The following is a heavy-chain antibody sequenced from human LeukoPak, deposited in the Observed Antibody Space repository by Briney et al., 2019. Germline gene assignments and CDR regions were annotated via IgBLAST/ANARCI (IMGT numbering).Heavy chain of an antibody. V-gene: IGHV4-34*01. D-gene: IGHD3-22*01. CDR3: ASQNRVYYYDSSGYGAYYYYMDV. J-gene: IGHJ6*03. CDR2: ISHNGNT. CDR1: GGSFSGYY. Sequence: SETLSLTCAVYGGSFSGYYWSCIRQPPGKGLEWIGEISHNGNTNYNPSLKSRVTISVDTSKNQFSLKLSSVTAADTAVYYCASQNRVYYYDSSGYGAYYYYMDVWGKGTTVTVSS.